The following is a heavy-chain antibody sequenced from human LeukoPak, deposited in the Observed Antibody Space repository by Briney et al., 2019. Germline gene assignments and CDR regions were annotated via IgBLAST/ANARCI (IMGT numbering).Heavy chain of an antibody. Sequence: GGSLRLSCVAAGFSVSGQWMRWVRRAPGKRPEWVANINPHGSERYYVDSVRGRFTISRDNDRNSVYLEMNSLRADDTAVYFCVQGGHFDFWGQGVPVTVSS. CDR3: VQGGHFDF. CDR1: GFSVSGQW. CDR2: INPHGSER. D-gene: IGHD3-16*01. V-gene: IGHV3-7*01. J-gene: IGHJ4*02.